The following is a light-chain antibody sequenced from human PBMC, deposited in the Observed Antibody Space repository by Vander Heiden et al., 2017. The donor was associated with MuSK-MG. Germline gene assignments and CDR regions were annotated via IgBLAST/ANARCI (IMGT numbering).Light chain of an antibody. J-gene: IGKJ2*01. CDR3: QQFINFPYT. CDR1: QDISSA. V-gene: IGKV1D-13*01. CDR2: AAS. Sequence: AIQLTQSPSSVSASVGDRVTITCRASQDISSALAWYQQKPGKAPKVLIYAASTLVSGVPLRFGGSGSGTDFTLTISSLQPEDFATYYCQQFINFPYTFGQGTKLEIK.